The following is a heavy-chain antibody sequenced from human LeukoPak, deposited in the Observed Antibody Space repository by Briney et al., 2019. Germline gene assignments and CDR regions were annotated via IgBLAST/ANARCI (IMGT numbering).Heavy chain of an antibody. CDR2: ISSSGNYI. CDR1: GFTFSGYS. CDR3: AKKTYYYDTSNLGWFDP. V-gene: IGHV3-21*04. Sequence: GGSLRLSCAASGFTFSGYSMNWVRQAPGKGLEWVSSISSSGNYIHYADSVKGRFTISRDNAKNSLYLQMNSLRAEDTAWYYCAKKTYYYDTSNLGWFDPWGQGTLVTVSS. D-gene: IGHD3-22*01. J-gene: IGHJ5*02.